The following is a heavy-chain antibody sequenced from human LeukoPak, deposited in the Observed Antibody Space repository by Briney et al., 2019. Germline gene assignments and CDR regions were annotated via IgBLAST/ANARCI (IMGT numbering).Heavy chain of an antibody. CDR1: GFTVSSCA. Sequence: GGSLRLSCAASGFTVSSCATSWVRQAPGKGLQCVSAISCSGASTYYAYSVKGRFTISSDNPKYTLYLQMNSLRAEDTAVCYCSKELLAGGSYDRFGYWGQGTLVTVSS. V-gene: IGHV3-23*01. J-gene: IGHJ4*02. CDR3: SKELLAGGSYDRFGY. D-gene: IGHD5-12*01. CDR2: ISCSGAST.